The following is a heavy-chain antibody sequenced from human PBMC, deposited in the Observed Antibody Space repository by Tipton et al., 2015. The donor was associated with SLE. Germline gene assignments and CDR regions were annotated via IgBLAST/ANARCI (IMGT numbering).Heavy chain of an antibody. Sequence: TLSLTCTVSGGSISSYYWSWIRQPPGKGLEWIGYIYYSGSTNYNPSLKSRVTISVDTSKNQFSLKLSSVTAADTAVYYCARDQPRPTDWNTVDYWGQGALVTVSS. V-gene: IGHV4-59*01. D-gene: IGHD1/OR15-1a*01. CDR2: IYYSGST. CDR1: GGSISSYY. J-gene: IGHJ4*02. CDR3: ARDQPRPTDWNTVDY.